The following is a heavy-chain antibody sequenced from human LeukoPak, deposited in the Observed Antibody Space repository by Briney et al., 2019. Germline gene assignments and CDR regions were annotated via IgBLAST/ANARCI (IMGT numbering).Heavy chain of an antibody. CDR3: ARDKSEYYYDSSGYMDY. D-gene: IGHD3-22*01. CDR2: ISWNSGSI. Sequence: PGGSLRLSCAASGFTFSSYWMSWVRQAPGKGLEWVAGISWNSGSIGYADSVKGRFTISRDNAKNSLYLQMNSLRAEDTAVYYCARDKSEYYYDSSGYMDYWGQGTLVTVSS. V-gene: IGHV3-48*04. J-gene: IGHJ4*02. CDR1: GFTFSSYW.